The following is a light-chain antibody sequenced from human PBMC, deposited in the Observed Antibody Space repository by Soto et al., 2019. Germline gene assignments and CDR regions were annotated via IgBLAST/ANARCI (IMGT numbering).Light chain of an antibody. J-gene: IGKJ3*01. CDR3: QQFGSSPLIT. V-gene: IGKV3-20*01. CDR2: GAS. Sequence: EIVLTQSPGTLSLCPGERATLSCRASQSDSSSYLAWYQQKPGQAPRLLIYGASSRATGIPDRFSGSGSGTDFTLTISRLEPEDFAVYYCQQFGSSPLITFGPGTKVDVK. CDR1: QSDSSSY.